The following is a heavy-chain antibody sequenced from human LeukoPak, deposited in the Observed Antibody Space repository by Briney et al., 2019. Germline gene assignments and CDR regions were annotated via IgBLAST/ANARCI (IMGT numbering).Heavy chain of an antibody. CDR3: ARGVGSGWTDYYYYYYMDV. V-gene: IGHV1-69*13. CDR2: IIPIFGTA. D-gene: IGHD6-19*01. Sequence: SVKVSCKASGGTFSSFSISWVRQAPGQGLEWMGGIIPIFGTANYAQKFQGRVTITADESTSTAYMELNSPRSEDTAVYYCARGVGSGWTDYYYYYYMDVWGKGTTVTVSS. J-gene: IGHJ6*03. CDR1: GGTFSSFS.